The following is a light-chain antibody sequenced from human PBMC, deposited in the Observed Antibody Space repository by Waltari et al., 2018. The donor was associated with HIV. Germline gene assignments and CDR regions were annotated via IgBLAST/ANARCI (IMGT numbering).Light chain of an antibody. J-gene: IGKJ2*03. CDR3: QKYDRAPHS. CDR2: AAS. CDR1: QCIRYS. Sequence: DIQMTQSPSSLSASVGDRVTITCRASQCIRYSLAWYQQKPGKVPKLLIYAASALQSGVPSRFSGSGSGTDFTLTISSLQPEDIAIYYCQKYDRAPHSFGQGTKLEI. V-gene: IGKV1-27*01.